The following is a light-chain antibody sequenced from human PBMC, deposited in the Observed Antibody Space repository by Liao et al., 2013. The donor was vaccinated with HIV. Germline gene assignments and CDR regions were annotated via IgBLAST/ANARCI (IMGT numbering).Light chain of an antibody. CDR1: KLGDKY. J-gene: IGLJ2*01. CDR2: EDK. Sequence: SYELTQPPSVSESPGQTAIITCSGEKLGDKYVCWYQQKPGQSPVLVIYEDKKRPSGIPERFSGSNSGNTATLTISGTQAMDEADYYCQAWDSNEVIFGGGTKLSVL. V-gene: IGLV3-1*01. CDR3: QAWDSNEVI.